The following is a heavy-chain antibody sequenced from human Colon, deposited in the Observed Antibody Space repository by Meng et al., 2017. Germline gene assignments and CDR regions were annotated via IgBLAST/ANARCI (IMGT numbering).Heavy chain of an antibody. CDR3: ARTGCSSSSCYDY. CDR2: INAGNGNT. V-gene: IGHV1-3*01. CDR1: GYSFTTYA. D-gene: IGHD2-2*01. Sequence: VQRVQSGAEVKKPGASVKVPCKASGYSFTTYAMHWVRQAPGQRLEWMGWINAGNGNTKYSEKFQSRVTITRDTAASTAYMELSSLRSEDTAVYYCARTGCSSSSCYDYWGQGTLVTVSS. J-gene: IGHJ4*02.